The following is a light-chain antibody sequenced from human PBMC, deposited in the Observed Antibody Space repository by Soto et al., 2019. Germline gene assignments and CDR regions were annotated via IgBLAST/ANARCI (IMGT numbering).Light chain of an antibody. CDR3: LQDYNYPYT. J-gene: IGKJ2*01. CDR2: AAS. CDR1: QGIRNN. V-gene: IGKV1-6*01. Sequence: AIQMTQSPSSLSASVGDRVAITCRASQGIRNNLGWYQQKPGKAPKLLIYAASSLQSGVPSRFSGSGSGTDFTLTISSLQPEDFATYFCLQDYNYPYTFGQGTKLAIK.